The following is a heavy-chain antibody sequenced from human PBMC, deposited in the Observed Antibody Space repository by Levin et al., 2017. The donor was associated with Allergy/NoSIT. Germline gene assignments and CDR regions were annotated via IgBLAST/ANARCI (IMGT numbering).Heavy chain of an antibody. J-gene: IGHJ2*01. D-gene: IGHD3-16*01. CDR1: GFTFSSYG. CDR3: ARDRGEGGFLMDFDL. Sequence: GESLKISCAASGFTFSSYGMHWVRQAPGKGLEWVAVIWYDGSNKYYADSVKGRFTISRDNSKNTLYLQMNSLRAEDTAVYYCARDRGEGGFLMDFDLWGRGTLVTVSS. CDR2: IWYDGSNK. V-gene: IGHV3-33*01.